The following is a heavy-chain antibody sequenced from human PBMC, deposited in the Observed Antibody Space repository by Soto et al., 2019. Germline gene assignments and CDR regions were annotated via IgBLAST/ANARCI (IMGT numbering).Heavy chain of an antibody. CDR2: INPNSGGT. V-gene: IGHV1-2*04. Sequence: ASVKVSCKASGYTFTGYYMHWVRQAPGQGLEWMGWINPNSGGTNYAQKFQGWVTMTRDTSISTAYMELSRLRSDDTAVYYCAREKVVVAATHYYGMDVWGQGTTVTVSS. D-gene: IGHD2-15*01. CDR3: AREKVVVAATHYYGMDV. CDR1: GYTFTGYY. J-gene: IGHJ6*02.